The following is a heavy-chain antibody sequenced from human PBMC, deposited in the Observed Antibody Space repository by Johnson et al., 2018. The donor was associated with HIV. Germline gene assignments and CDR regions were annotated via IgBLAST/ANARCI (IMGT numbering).Heavy chain of an antibody. V-gene: IGHV3-30*18. CDR1: GFTFSSYV. J-gene: IGHJ3*02. CDR3: AKTPGDNWYYSEGTDAFDI. D-gene: IGHD3-22*01. Sequence: QVQLVESGGGVVQPGRSLRLSCAASGFTFSSYVMHWVRQPPGKGLEWVAVISNDGINKYYVDSVKGRFTNSRDNSKNTLYLQMNSLRPEDTAVYYCAKTPGDNWYYSEGTDAFDIWGQGTMVTVSS. CDR2: ISNDGINK.